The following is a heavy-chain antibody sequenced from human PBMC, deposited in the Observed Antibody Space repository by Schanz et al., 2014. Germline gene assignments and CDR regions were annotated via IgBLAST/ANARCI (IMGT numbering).Heavy chain of an antibody. V-gene: IGHV3-23*01. CDR1: GFSFSDYY. Sequence: VLLLESGGGLVEPGGSLRLSCAASGFSFSDYYMSWIRQAPGKGLEWVSVIGVDGTTTYYADSVKGRFTISRDNSKNTLFLQMNSLRVEDSAIYYCAKDISDTSGKDDYWGQGTLVTVSS. CDR3: AKDISDTSGKDDY. D-gene: IGHD3-22*01. J-gene: IGHJ4*02. CDR2: IGVDGTTT.